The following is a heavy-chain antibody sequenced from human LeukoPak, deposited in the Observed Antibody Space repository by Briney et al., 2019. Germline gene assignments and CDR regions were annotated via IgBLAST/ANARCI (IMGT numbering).Heavy chain of an antibody. Sequence: GGSLRLSCAASGFTFSSYAMHWVRQAPGKGLEWVAVISYDGSNKYYPDSVKGRFTISRDNAKNSLYLQMNSLRAEDTAVYYCAREYGGYCSSTSCYIDAFDIWGQGTMVTVSS. V-gene: IGHV3-30-3*01. CDR3: AREYGGYCSSTSCYIDAFDI. J-gene: IGHJ3*02. D-gene: IGHD2-2*02. CDR2: ISYDGSNK. CDR1: GFTFSSYA.